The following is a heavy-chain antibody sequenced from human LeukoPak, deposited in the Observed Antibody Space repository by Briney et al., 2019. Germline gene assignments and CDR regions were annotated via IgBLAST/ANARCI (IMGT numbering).Heavy chain of an antibody. CDR2: ISSSSSTI. CDR1: GFTFSSYS. D-gene: IGHD5-24*01. V-gene: IGHV3-48*01. CDR3: ARRGGYNDY. Sequence: GGSLRLSCAASGFTFSSYSMNWVRQAPGKGLEWVSYISSSSSTIYYADSVKGRFTISRDNAKNSLYLQTNSLRAEDTAVYYCARRGGYNDYWGQGTLVTVSS. J-gene: IGHJ4*02.